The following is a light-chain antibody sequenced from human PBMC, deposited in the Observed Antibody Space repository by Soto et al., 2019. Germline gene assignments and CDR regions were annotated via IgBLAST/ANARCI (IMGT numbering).Light chain of an antibody. Sequence: EIVLTQSPATLSLSPGERATLSCRASQSIGTYLAWYQQKPGQAPRLLIYDASNRATGIPARFSGSGSETDFTLTSSSLEPEDFAVYYCQQRSNLWTFGQGTKVEIK. CDR1: QSIGTY. CDR3: QQRSNLWT. J-gene: IGKJ1*01. CDR2: DAS. V-gene: IGKV3-11*01.